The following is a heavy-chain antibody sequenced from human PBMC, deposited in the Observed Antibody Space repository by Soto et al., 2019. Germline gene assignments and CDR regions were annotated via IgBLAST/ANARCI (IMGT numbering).Heavy chain of an antibody. CDR2: INTDGSST. D-gene: IGHD2-15*01. V-gene: IGHV3-74*01. J-gene: IGHJ4*02. Sequence: EVQLVESGGGLIQPRGSLRLSCAASGYTFSSYWMHWVRQAPGKGLVWVSRINTDGSSTSYADTVEGRFTISRDNAKNTLYLQMNSLRAEDTAVYYCTRGLGGGSCWGQGTLVTVSS. CDR1: GYTFSSYW. CDR3: TRGLGGGSC.